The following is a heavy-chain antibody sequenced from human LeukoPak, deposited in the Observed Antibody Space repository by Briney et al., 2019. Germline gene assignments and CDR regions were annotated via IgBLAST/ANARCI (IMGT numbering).Heavy chain of an antibody. D-gene: IGHD6-13*01. V-gene: IGHV3-20*01. CDR2: INWNGGST. J-gene: IGHJ6*03. CDR3: ARGPAGRAAAGHLGYYYYMDV. Sequence: GGSLRLSCAASGFTFDDYGMSWVRQAPGKGLEWVSGINWNGGSTGYADSVKGRFTISRDNAKNSLYLQMNSLRAEDTALYHCARGPAGRAAAGHLGYYYYMDVWGKGTTVTVSS. CDR1: GFTFDDYG.